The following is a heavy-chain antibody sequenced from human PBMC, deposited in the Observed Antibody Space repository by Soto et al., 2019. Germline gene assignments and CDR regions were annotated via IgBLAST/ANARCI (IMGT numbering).Heavy chain of an antibody. V-gene: IGHV5-10-1*01. J-gene: IGHJ4*02. CDR2: IDPSDSYT. Sequence: GESLKISCKGSGYSFTSYWITWVRQTPGKGLEWMGRIDPSDSYTNYSPSFQGHVTISADKSISTAYLQWSSLKASDTAMYYCARRSGSYYNSVDYWGQGTLVTVSS. D-gene: IGHD3-10*01. CDR3: ARRSGSYYNSVDY. CDR1: GYSFTSYW.